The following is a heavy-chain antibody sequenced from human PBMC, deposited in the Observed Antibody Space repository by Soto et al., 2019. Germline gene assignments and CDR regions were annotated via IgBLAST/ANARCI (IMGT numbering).Heavy chain of an antibody. Sequence: QVQLVQSGAEVKKPGSSVKVSCKASGGTFSSYAISWVRQAPGQGLEWMGGIIPIFGTANYAQKFQGRVTITADESTSTAYMALSSLRSEDEAVYYCAIGQITMIVVVINRYYYYGMDVWGQGTTVTVSS. J-gene: IGHJ6*02. CDR1: GGTFSSYA. D-gene: IGHD3-22*01. CDR3: AIGQITMIVVVINRYYYYGMDV. V-gene: IGHV1-69*01. CDR2: IIPIFGTA.